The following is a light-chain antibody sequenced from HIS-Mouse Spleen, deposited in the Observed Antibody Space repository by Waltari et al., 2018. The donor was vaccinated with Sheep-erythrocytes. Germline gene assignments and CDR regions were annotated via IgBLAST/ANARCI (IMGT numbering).Light chain of an antibody. Sequence: QSVLTQPPSASGTPGQRVTISCSGSSPNIGSNYVYWYQQLPGTAPKLLIYRNNQRPSGVPDRFSGSKSGNTATLTISGTQAMDEADYYCQAWDSSTAVFGGGTKLTVL. V-gene: IGLV1-47*01. CDR2: RNN. CDR3: QAWDSSTAV. CDR1: SPNIGSNY. J-gene: IGLJ2*01.